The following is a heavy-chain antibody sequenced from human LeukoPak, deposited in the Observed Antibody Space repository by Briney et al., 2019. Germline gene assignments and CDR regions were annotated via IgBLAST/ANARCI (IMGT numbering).Heavy chain of an antibody. CDR3: ARDGEAARFHWFDP. D-gene: IGHD6-6*01. Sequence: PSETLSLTCTVSGYSISSGYYWGWIRQPPGKGLEWIGSIYHSGSTYYSPSLKSRVTISVDTSKNQFSLKLSSVTAADTAVYYCARDGEAARFHWFDPWGQGALVTVSS. CDR2: IYHSGST. V-gene: IGHV4-38-2*02. J-gene: IGHJ5*02. CDR1: GYSISSGYY.